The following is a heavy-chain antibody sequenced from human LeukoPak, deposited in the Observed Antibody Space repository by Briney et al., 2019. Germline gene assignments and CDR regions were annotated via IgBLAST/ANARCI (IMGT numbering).Heavy chain of an antibody. D-gene: IGHD5-12*01. Sequence: PGGSLRLSCAASGFTFRSYSMNWVRQAPGKGLEWVSSISSSSSYIYYADSVKGRFTISRDNAKNSLYLQMNSLRAEDTAVYYCARDGDIVATNAFDIWGQGTMVTVSS. J-gene: IGHJ3*02. CDR1: GFTFRSYS. CDR2: ISSSSSYI. CDR3: ARDGDIVATNAFDI. V-gene: IGHV3-21*01.